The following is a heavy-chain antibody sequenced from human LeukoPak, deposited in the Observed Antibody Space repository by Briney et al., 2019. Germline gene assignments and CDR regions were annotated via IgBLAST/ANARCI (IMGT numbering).Heavy chain of an antibody. V-gene: IGHV3-30-3*01. Sequence: GRSLRLSCAASGFTFSSYAMHRVRQAPGKGLEWVAVISYDGSNKYYADSVKGRFTISRDNSKNTLYLQMNSLRAEDTAVYYCARDLGDPLWFGSNWFDPWGQGTLVTVSS. CDR2: ISYDGSNK. D-gene: IGHD3-10*01. CDR3: ARDLGDPLWFGSNWFDP. J-gene: IGHJ5*02. CDR1: GFTFSSYA.